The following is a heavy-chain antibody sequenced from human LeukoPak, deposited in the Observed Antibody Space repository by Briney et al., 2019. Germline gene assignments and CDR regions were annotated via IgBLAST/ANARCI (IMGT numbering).Heavy chain of an antibody. CDR1: GGSISNYY. D-gene: IGHD3-16*02. CDR3: ARAYDYVWGSYRFRAFDI. V-gene: IGHV4-59*01. CDR2: IYYSGST. J-gene: IGHJ3*02. Sequence: SETLSLTCTVSGGSISNYYWSWIRQPPGKGLEWIGYIYYSGSTNYNPSLKSRVTISVDTSKNQFSLKLSSVTAADTAVYYCARAYDYVWGSYRFRAFDIWGQGTMVTVSS.